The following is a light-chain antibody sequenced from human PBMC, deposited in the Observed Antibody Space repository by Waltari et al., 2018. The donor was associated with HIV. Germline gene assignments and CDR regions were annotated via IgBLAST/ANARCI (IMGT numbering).Light chain of an antibody. CDR2: WAS. CDR3: QQYYSAPFT. V-gene: IGKV4-1*01. Sequence: IVMTQSPDSLVLSLGERATIHCKSSQSVLYSSNARNYLAWYQQRPGQPPKLLIHWASTRQSGVPDRFSGSGSGTDFTLTISSLQAEDVAVYYCQQYYSAPFTFGPGTKVDIK. J-gene: IGKJ3*01. CDR1: QSVLYSSNARNY.